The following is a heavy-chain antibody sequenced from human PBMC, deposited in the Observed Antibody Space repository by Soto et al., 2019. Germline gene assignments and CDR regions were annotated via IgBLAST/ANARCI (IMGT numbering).Heavy chain of an antibody. Sequence: GASVKVSCKASGYTFTSYYMHWVRQAPGQGLEWMGIINPSGGSTSYAQKFQGRVTMTRDTSTSTVYMELSSLRSEDTAVYYCARAGSSSSLYYYGMDVWGQGTTVTVSS. D-gene: IGHD6-6*01. V-gene: IGHV1-46*01. CDR3: ARAGSSSSLYYYGMDV. J-gene: IGHJ6*02. CDR1: GYTFTSYY. CDR2: INPSGGST.